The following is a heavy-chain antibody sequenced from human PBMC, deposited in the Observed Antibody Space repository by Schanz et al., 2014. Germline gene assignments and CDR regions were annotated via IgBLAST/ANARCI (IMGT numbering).Heavy chain of an antibody. CDR3: GRGFSRSYIDF. Sequence: QVQLVQSGAEVKKPGSSMKVSCKASGGTFSTYPINWLRQAPGQGLEWMGRIIPIHGIANYAQKFQGRITVTTDTSTSTVYLELSSLRSDDTAVYYCGRGFSRSYIDFWGQGTLVTVSS. J-gene: IGHJ4*02. D-gene: IGHD3-10*01. CDR1: GGTFSTYP. CDR2: IIPIHGIA. V-gene: IGHV1-69*02.